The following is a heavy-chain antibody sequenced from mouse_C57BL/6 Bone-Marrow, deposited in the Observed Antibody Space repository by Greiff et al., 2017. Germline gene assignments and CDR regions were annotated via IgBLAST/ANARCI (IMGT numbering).Heavy chain of an antibody. CDR1: GFTFSDYG. V-gene: IGHV5-15*01. CDR2: ISNLAYSI. D-gene: IGHD2-4*01. J-gene: IGHJ1*03. CDR3: ARIYYDYDEGYFDV. Sequence: EVHLVESGGGLVQPGGSLKLSCAASGFTFSDYGMAWVRQAPRKGPEWVAFISNLAYSIYYADTVTGRFTISRENAKNTLYLEMSSLRSEDTAMYYCARIYYDYDEGYFDVWGTGTTVTVSS.